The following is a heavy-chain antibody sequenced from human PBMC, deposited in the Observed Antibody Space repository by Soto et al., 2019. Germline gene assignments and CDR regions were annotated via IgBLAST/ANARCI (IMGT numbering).Heavy chain of an antibody. CDR3: ARSESRVVTVPSYSGIDV. D-gene: IGHD3-22*01. Sequence: PFLTCTVSGVSICGSYWCSVLRPPGKGLEWIGYIYYSGSTNYNPSLKSRVTISVDTSKNQFSLKLSSVTAADTAVYYCARSESRVVTVPSYSGIDVLCIEAKLTISS. J-gene: IGHJ6*04. CDR1: GVSICGSY. V-gene: IGHV4-59*01. CDR2: IYYSGST.